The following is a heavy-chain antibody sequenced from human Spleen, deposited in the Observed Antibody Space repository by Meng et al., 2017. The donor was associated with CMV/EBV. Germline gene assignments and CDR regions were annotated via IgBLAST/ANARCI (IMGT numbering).Heavy chain of an antibody. Sequence: GGSLRLSCAASGFTFSSYAMHWVRQAPGKGLEYVSAISSNGGSTYYADSVKGRFTISRDNSKNTLYLQMNSLRAEDTAVYYCARAYWSGYTYYYYGMDVWGQGTTVTVSS. CDR2: ISSNGGST. V-gene: IGHV3-64*02. CDR1: GFTFSSYA. CDR3: ARAYWSGYTYYYYGMDV. D-gene: IGHD3-3*01. J-gene: IGHJ6*02.